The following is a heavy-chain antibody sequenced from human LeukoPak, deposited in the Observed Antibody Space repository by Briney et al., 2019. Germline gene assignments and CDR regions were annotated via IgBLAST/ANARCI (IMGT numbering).Heavy chain of an antibody. J-gene: IGHJ4*02. D-gene: IGHD5-12*01. CDR2: IWYDGSNK. V-gene: IGHV3-33*01. Sequence: GGSLRLSCAASGFNFSSFVMHWVRQAPGKGLEWVAVIWYDGSNKYYADSVKGRFTISRDNSKNTLYLQMNSLRAEDTAVYYCARGPSAYPKCFDYWGQGTLVTVSS. CDR1: GFNFSSFV. CDR3: ARGPSAYPKCFDY.